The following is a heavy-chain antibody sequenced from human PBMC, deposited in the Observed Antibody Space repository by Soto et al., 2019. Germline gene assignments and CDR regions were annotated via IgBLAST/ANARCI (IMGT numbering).Heavy chain of an antibody. D-gene: IGHD3-10*01. Sequence: QVQLVESGGGVVQPGRSLRLSCAASGFTFSSYAMHWVRKAPGKGLEWVAVISYDGSNKYYADSVKGRFTISRDNSKNTLYLQMNSLRAEDTAVYYCASFGATLRGTADDYWGQGTLVTVSS. CDR1: GFTFSSYA. V-gene: IGHV3-30-3*01. CDR3: ASFGATLRGTADDY. J-gene: IGHJ4*02. CDR2: ISYDGSNK.